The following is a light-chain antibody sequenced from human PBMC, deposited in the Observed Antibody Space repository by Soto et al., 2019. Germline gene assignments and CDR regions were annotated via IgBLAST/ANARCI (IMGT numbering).Light chain of an antibody. CDR3: CSYAGIRHFV. CDR2: EVN. Sequence: QSALTQPPSASGSPGQSVTISCTGTGSDVGGYNHVSWYQQHPGRAPKLIIYEVNKRPSGVPDRLSGSKSGNTASLTVSGLLAEDEADYYCCSYAGIRHFVFGTGTKVTVL. V-gene: IGLV2-8*01. CDR1: GSDVGGYNH. J-gene: IGLJ1*01.